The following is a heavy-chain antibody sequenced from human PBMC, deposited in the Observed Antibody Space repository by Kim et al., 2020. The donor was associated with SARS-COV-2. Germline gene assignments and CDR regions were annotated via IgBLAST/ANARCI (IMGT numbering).Heavy chain of an antibody. J-gene: IGHJ6*02. Sequence: GESLKISCKGSGYSFTSYWIGWVRQMPGKGLEWIGIIYPGDSDTRYSPSFQGQVTISADKSISTAYLQWSSLKASDTAMYYCARHDSSSAKRGLYYYYYGMDVGGQGTTVTVSS. CDR3: ARHDSSSAKRGLYYYYYGMDV. CDR1: GYSFTSYW. CDR2: IYPGDSDT. D-gene: IGHD6-13*01. V-gene: IGHV5-51*01.